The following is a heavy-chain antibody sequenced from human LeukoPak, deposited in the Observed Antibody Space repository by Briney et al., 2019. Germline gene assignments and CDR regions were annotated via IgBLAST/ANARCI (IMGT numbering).Heavy chain of an antibody. V-gene: IGHV1-69*06. J-gene: IGHJ6*03. D-gene: IGHD5-24*01. CDR1: GGTFSSYA. CDR2: IIPIFGTA. Sequence: SVKVSCKASGGTFSSYAISWVRQAPGQGLEWMGGIIPIFGTANYAQKFQGRVTITADKSTSTAYMELSSLTSEDTAVYYCARGVESPIDYNYYYYMDVWGKGTTVTISS. CDR3: ARGVESPIDYNYYYYMDV.